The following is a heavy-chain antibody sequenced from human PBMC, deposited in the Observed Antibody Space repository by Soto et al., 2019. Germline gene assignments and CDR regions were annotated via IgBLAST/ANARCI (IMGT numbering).Heavy chain of an antibody. J-gene: IGHJ4*02. CDR2: IYYSGST. CDR3: ARGLSVTLFDN. Sequence: QVQLQESGPGLVKPSQTLSLTCTVSGGSSSTGGYYWTWIRQHPGKGLEWIGYIYYSGSTYYNPSLKSRVTISVDTSKNQFSLKLSSMTAADTAVYYCARGLSVTLFDNWGQGTLVTVSS. V-gene: IGHV4-31*03. CDR1: GGSSSTGGYY. D-gene: IGHD4-17*01.